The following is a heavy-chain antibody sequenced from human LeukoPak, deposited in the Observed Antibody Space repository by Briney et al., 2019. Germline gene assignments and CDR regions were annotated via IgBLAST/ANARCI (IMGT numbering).Heavy chain of an antibody. Sequence: SETLSLTCTVSGGSISTYYWSWIRQPAGKGLEWIGRIYTSGNTNYNPSLKSRVAMSVDTSKNQFSLKLTSVTAADTAVYYCARAYYDSSGYYSGDYWGQGALVTVSS. J-gene: IGHJ4*02. CDR3: ARAYYDSSGYYSGDY. CDR1: GGSISTYY. D-gene: IGHD3-22*01. V-gene: IGHV4-4*07. CDR2: IYTSGNT.